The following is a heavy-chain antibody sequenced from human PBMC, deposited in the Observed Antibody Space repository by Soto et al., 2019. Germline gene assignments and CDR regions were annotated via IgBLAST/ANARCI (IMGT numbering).Heavy chain of an antibody. Sequence: GGSLRLSCAASGFTFSSYSMSWVRQAPGKGLEWVSAISGRGDSAYHADSVKGRFTISRDNSKNTLYMQMNSLRAEDTAVYYCAKVRDCSRTSCYDWFDPWGQGTLVTVSS. CDR1: GFTFSSYS. J-gene: IGHJ5*02. D-gene: IGHD2-2*01. CDR2: ISGRGDSA. V-gene: IGHV3-23*01. CDR3: AKVRDCSRTSCYDWFDP.